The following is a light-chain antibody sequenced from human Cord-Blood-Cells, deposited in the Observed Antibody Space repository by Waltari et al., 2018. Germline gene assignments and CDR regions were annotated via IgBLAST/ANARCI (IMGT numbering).Light chain of an antibody. CDR3: QQSYSTPIFT. CDR2: AAS. J-gene: IGKJ3*01. V-gene: IGKV1-39*01. Sequence: DIQMTQYPSSMSASVGDSVTITCRASQSISSYLNWYQQKPGKAPKLLIYAASSLQSGVPSRFSGSGSGTDFTLTISSLQPEDFATYYCQQSYSTPIFTFGPGTKVDIK. CDR1: QSISSY.